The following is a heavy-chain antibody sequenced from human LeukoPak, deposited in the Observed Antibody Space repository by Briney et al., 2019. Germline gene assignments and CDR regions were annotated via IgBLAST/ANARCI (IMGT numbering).Heavy chain of an antibody. CDR2: IRDNGSIK. J-gene: IGHJ4*02. V-gene: IGHV3-30*02. CDR1: GFTFRSYG. D-gene: IGHD3-16*01. CDR3: AKVPHSWGLFDS. Sequence: PGGSLRPSCAASGFTFRSYGLHWVRQAPGKGLEWVAFIRDNGSIKYYADSVKGRFTVSRDNSKNTLYLQMDSLRTEDTAVYYRAKVPHSWGLFDSWGQGALVTVSS.